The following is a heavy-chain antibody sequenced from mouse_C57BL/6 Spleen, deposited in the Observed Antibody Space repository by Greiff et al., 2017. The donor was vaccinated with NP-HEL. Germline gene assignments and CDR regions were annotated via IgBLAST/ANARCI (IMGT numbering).Heavy chain of an antibody. J-gene: IGHJ3*01. D-gene: IGHD2-4*01. V-gene: IGHV1-85*01. CDR2: IYPRDGST. CDR3: ARGDDYAWFAY. CDR1: GYTFTSYD. Sequence: VQLQESGPELVKPGASVKLSCKASGYTFTSYDINWVKQRPGQGLEWIGWIYPRDGSTKYNEKFKGKATLTVDTSSSTAYMELHSLTSEDSAVYFCARGDDYAWFAYWGQGTLVTVSA.